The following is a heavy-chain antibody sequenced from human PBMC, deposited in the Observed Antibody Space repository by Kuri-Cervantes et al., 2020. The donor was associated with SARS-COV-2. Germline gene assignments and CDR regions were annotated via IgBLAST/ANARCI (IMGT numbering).Heavy chain of an antibody. CDR3: AKDSGYYYSSGYYRY. Sequence: SLKISCAASGFTFSSYAMPWVRQAPGKGLEWVAVISYDGSNKYYADSAKGRFTISRDNSKNTLYLQMNSLRAEDTAVYYCAKDSGYYYSSGYYRYWGQGTLVTVSS. J-gene: IGHJ4*02. CDR2: ISYDGSNK. D-gene: IGHD3-22*01. CDR1: GFTFSSYA. V-gene: IGHV3-30*14.